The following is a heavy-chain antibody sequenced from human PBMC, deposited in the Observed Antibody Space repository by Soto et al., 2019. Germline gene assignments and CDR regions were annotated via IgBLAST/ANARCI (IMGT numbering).Heavy chain of an antibody. V-gene: IGHV1-24*01. Sequence: ASVKVSCKVSGHPLSELAIHWVRQAPGKGLEWMGGFNPEDDKRILAQKFQGRVTMSEDTSTDTAYMEVSSLRSEDTAMYYCATAGNYYFDSSGHAFDLWGQ. CDR2: FNPEDDKR. CDR3: ATAGNYYFDSSGHAFDL. CDR1: GHPLSELA. J-gene: IGHJ3*01. D-gene: IGHD3-22*01.